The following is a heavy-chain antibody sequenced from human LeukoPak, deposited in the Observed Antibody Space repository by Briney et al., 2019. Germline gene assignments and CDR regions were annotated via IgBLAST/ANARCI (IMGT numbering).Heavy chain of an antibody. Sequence: GGSLTISFVASGFPFSVHGMNWVRQAPGEGLEWVSSIGGGIDIYYADSVKGRFTASRDDSMKTVYLQMNSLRAEDTAVYYCAKDATPHNGIWDNFDHWGQGTPVTVSS. CDR1: GFPFSVHG. CDR2: IGGGIDI. J-gene: IGHJ4*02. CDR3: AKDATPHNGIWDNFDH. V-gene: IGHV3-23*01. D-gene: IGHD1-26*01.